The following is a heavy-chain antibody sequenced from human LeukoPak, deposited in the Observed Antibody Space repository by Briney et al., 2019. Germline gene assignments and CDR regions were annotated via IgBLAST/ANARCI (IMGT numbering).Heavy chain of an antibody. V-gene: IGHV3-21*01. CDR3: ASRWLAQGAFDI. D-gene: IGHD6-19*01. CDR2: ISSSSSYI. CDR1: GFTFSSYS. Sequence: GGSLRLSCAASGFTFSSYSMNWVRQAPGKGVEWVSSISSSSSYIYYADSVKGRFTISRDNAKNSLYLQMNSLRAEDTAVYYCASRWLAQGAFDIWGQGTMVTVSS. J-gene: IGHJ3*02.